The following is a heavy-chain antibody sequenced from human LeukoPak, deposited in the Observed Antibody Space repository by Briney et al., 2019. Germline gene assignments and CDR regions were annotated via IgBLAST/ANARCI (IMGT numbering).Heavy chain of an antibody. D-gene: IGHD1-26*01. J-gene: IGHJ4*02. CDR3: ARLSIVGATNFDY. Sequence: SETLSLTCTVSGASITSYYWSWIRHPPGKGLEWIGYIYYSGSTTNKPSLKSRVTISVDTSKNQFSLKLSSVTAADTAVYYCARLSIVGATNFDYWGQGTLVTVSS. V-gene: IGHV4-59*08. CDR1: GASITSYY. CDR2: IYYSGST.